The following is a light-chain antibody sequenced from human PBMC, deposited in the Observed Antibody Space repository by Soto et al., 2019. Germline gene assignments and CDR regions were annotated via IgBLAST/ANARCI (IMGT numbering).Light chain of an antibody. CDR3: SSYTGSSTYVV. J-gene: IGLJ2*01. Sequence: QAVLTQPASVSGSPGQSITISCTGTSSDVGGYNYVSWYQQHPGKAPKLMIYDVNNRPSGVSNRFSGSKSGNTASLTISGLQAEDEADYYCSSYTGSSTYVVVGGGTKLTVL. CDR1: SSDVGGYNY. CDR2: DVN. V-gene: IGLV2-14*01.